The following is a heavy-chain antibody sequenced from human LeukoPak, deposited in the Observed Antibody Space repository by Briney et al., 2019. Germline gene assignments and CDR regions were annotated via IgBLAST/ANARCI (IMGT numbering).Heavy chain of an antibody. CDR2: ISGSGGST. CDR1: GFTFSSYG. J-gene: IGHJ4*02. V-gene: IGHV3-23*01. Sequence: TGGTLRLSCAASGFTFSSYGMSWVRQAPGKGLEWVSAISGSGGSTYYADSVKGRFTISRDNSMNTLYLQMNSLRADDTAVYYCATRRAEFDYWGQGTLVTVSS. CDR3: ATRRAEFDY.